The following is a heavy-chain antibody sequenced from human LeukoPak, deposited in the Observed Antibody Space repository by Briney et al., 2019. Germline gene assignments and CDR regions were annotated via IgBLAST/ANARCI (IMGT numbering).Heavy chain of an antibody. V-gene: IGHV4-39*07. D-gene: IGHD6-13*01. CDR2: IYYSGST. CDR1: GGSISSGDYY. Sequence: SETLSLTCTVSGGSISSGDYYWSWIRQPPGKGLEWIGSIYYSGSTYYNPSLKSRVTMSVDTSKNQFSLKLSSVTAADTAVYYCARGLSSSWYRGAFDIWGQGTMVTVSS. J-gene: IGHJ3*02. CDR3: ARGLSSSWYRGAFDI.